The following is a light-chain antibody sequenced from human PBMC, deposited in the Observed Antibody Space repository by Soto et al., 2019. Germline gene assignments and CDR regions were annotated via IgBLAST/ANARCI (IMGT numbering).Light chain of an antibody. Sequence: EMVMTQSPATLSVSPGERATLSCRASQSVSSNLAWYQQKPGQAPRLLIYGASTRATGIPARFSGSGSGTEFTLTISSLQSEDFAVYFCQQYNNWPTTTFGQGTKV. CDR2: GAS. V-gene: IGKV3-15*01. J-gene: IGKJ1*01. CDR1: QSVSSN. CDR3: QQYNNWPTTT.